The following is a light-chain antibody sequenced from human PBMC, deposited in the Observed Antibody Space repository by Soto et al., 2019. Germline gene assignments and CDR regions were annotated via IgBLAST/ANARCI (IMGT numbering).Light chain of an antibody. Sequence: SYELTQPPAVSVAPGQTARITCGGNNIGGKSLHWYQQKPGQAPVLVVYDDGDRPSGIPERFSGSNSGNTATLTISRVEAGDEADYYCRVWDNNYDHYGVGTGHKV. V-gene: IGLV3-21*02. CDR2: DDG. CDR3: RVWDNNYDHYG. J-gene: IGLJ1*01. CDR1: NIGGKS.